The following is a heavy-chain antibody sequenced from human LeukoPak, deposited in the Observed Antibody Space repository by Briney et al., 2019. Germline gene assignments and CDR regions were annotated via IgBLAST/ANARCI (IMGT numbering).Heavy chain of an antibody. CDR3: ARERYNTGWYSDY. Sequence: PSETLSLTCTVSGGSISTYYWSWIRQPAGKGLEWIGRIYSSGSTNYNPSLKSRVTMSVDTSKKQFSLKLSSVTAADTAVYFCARERYNTGWYSDYWGQGTLVTVSS. V-gene: IGHV4-4*07. J-gene: IGHJ4*02. CDR1: GGSISTYY. CDR2: IYSSGST. D-gene: IGHD6-19*01.